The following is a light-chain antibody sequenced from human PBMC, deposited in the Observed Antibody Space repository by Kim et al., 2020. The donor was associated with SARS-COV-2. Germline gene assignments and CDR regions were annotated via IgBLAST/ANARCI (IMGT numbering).Light chain of an antibody. CDR3: QKYDSAPWT. CDR1: QGISCL. V-gene: IGKV1-27*01. Sequence: ASVDSGITICRRTRQGISCLLAWQQQRRGKAPELLIYAASALRAGAPCCCSGSGSGTDFTLTSSSLQDEDVATYYCQKYDSAPWTFGQGTKVDIK. CDR2: AAS. J-gene: IGKJ1*01.